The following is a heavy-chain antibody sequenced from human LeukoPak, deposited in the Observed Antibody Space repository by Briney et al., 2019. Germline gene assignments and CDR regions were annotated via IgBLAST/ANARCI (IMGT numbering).Heavy chain of an antibody. V-gene: IGHV4-59*01. Sequence: SETLSLTCTVSGGSISSYYWSWIRQPPGKGLDWIGYIHFSGSTKYNPSLKSRVTISVDTSKNQFSLTLSSVTAADTAVYYCARGYSGYDGNWFDPWGQGTLVTVSS. J-gene: IGHJ5*02. D-gene: IGHD5-12*01. CDR2: IHFSGST. CDR3: ARGYSGYDGNWFDP. CDR1: GGSISSYY.